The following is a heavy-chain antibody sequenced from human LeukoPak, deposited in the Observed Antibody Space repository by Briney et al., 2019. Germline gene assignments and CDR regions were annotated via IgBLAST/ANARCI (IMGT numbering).Heavy chain of an antibody. CDR1: GFTFSSYS. CDR2: ISSSGSTI. J-gene: IGHJ4*02. V-gene: IGHV3-48*04. Sequence: GGSLRLSCAASGFTFSSYSMNWVRQAPGKGLEWVSYISSSGSTIYYADSVKGRFTISRDNAKNSLYLQMNSLRAEDTAVYYCARDSLAAAGGFDYWGQGTLVTVSS. D-gene: IGHD6-13*01. CDR3: ARDSLAAAGGFDY.